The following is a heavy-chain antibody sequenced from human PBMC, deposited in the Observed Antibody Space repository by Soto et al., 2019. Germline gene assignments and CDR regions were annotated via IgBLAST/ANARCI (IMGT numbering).Heavy chain of an antibody. CDR2: INPNSGGT. V-gene: IGHV1-2*04. D-gene: IGHD3-10*01. J-gene: IGHJ4*02. Sequence: ASVKVSCKASGYTFTGYYMHWVRQAPGQGLEWMGWINPNSGGTNYAQKFQGWVTMTRDTSISTAYMELSRLRSDDTAVYYCARDHGGYYGSASYYNFAHWRQGTLATVSS. CDR3: ARDHGGYYGSASYYNFAH. CDR1: GYTFTGYY.